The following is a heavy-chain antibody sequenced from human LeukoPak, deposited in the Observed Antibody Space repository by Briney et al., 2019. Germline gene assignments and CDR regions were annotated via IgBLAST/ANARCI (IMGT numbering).Heavy chain of an antibody. D-gene: IGHD6-13*01. Sequence: GGSLRLSCAASGFIFSDYAMSWVRQAPGRGLEWVSSISGGGASTYYADSVKGRFTISRDNAKNSLYLQMNSLRAEDTAVYYCAAAAAGPLGYFQHWGQGTLVTVSS. CDR1: GFIFSDYA. V-gene: IGHV3-23*01. J-gene: IGHJ1*01. CDR3: AAAAAGPLGYFQH. CDR2: ISGGGAST.